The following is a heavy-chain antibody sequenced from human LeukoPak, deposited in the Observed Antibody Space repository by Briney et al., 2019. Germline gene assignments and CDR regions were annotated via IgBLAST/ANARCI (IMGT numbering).Heavy chain of an antibody. J-gene: IGHJ6*02. CDR3: ARGQEQFSSPWQWGPRRKNFYYYGMDV. Sequence: GGSLRLSCAASGFTVSSRSMNWVRLGPGKGLEWVSVISSDGNTYYADSVKGRFTISRDNSRNTLSLQMHGLRADDTAVYYCARGQEQFSSPWQWGPRRKNFYYYGMDVWGQGTTVTVSS. V-gene: IGHV3-66*01. CDR2: ISSDGNT. D-gene: IGHD6-19*01. CDR1: GFTVSSRS.